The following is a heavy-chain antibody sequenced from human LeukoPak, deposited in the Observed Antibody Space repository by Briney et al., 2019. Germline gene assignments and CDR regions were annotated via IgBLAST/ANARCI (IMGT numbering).Heavy chain of an antibody. Sequence: ASVKVSCKASGGTFSSYAISWVRQAPGQGLEWMGGIIPIFGTANYARKFRGRVTITADESTSTAYMELSSLRSEDTAVYYCASRGSSEYYYDSSGYYGASWGQGTLVTVSS. CDR2: IIPIFGTA. V-gene: IGHV1-69*01. CDR1: GGTFSSYA. J-gene: IGHJ4*02. D-gene: IGHD3-22*01. CDR3: ASRGSSEYYYDSSGYYGAS.